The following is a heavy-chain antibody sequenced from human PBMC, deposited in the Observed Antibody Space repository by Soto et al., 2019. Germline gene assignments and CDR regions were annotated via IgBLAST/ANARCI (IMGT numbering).Heavy chain of an antibody. CDR2: MSTTNAI. CDR3: VRDSAWAFDL. CDR1: GFAFITYN. D-gene: IGHD1-26*01. J-gene: IGHJ4*02. V-gene: IGHV3-48*02. Sequence: GGALRLACAAPGFAFITYNMKWVRQAPGKVMEWVSYMSTTNAIYYADSVRGRFTSSRDNAKNLLDLQMNSLREEHTAVYYCVRDSAWAFDLWGQGTLVTVSS.